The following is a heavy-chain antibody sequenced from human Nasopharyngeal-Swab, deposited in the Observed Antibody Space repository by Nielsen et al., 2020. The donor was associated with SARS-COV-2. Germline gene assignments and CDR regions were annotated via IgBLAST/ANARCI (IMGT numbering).Heavy chain of an antibody. CDR2: VKQDGTEK. D-gene: IGHD6-19*01. V-gene: IGHV3-7*03. Sequence: GGSLRLSCAASGFTFSPYWMTWVRQAPGKGLEWVANVKQDGTEKYFVDSVKGRFTISRDNAKNSLYLQMNSLRAEDTALYYCARANSGWYYFDYWGQGTLVTVSS. J-gene: IGHJ4*02. CDR3: ARANSGWYYFDY. CDR1: GFTFSPYW.